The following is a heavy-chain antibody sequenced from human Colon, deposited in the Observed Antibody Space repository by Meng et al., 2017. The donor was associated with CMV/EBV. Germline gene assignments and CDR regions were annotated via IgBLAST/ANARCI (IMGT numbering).Heavy chain of an antibody. V-gene: IGHV3-21*01. CDR1: GFTFTQYP. CDR3: ARAPIAARQGYFAF. Sequence: GGSLRLSCAASGFTFTQYPMNWVRLAPGKGLEWVSSISYTGSYIDYADSVKGRFTISRDNANNPLFLQMNSLRVEDTAVYYCARAPIAARQGYFAFWGQGALVTVSS. J-gene: IGHJ4*02. D-gene: IGHD6-6*01. CDR2: ISYTGSYI.